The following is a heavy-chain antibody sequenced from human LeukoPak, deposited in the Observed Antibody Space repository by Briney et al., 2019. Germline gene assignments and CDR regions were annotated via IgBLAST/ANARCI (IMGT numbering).Heavy chain of an antibody. V-gene: IGHV3-20*01. CDR3: ARVRGFGPSYYYYMDV. D-gene: IGHD3-10*01. CDR1: GFTFDDYG. J-gene: IGHJ6*03. CDR2: INWNGCST. Sequence: PGGSLRLSCAASGFTFDDYGMSWVRQAPGKGLEWVSGINWNGCSTGYADSVKGRFTISRDNAKNSLYLQMNSLRAEDTALYHCARVRGFGPSYYYYMDVWGKGTTVTVSS.